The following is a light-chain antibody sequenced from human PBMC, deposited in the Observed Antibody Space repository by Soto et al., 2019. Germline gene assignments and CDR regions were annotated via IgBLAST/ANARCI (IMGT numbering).Light chain of an antibody. CDR2: GEY. Sequence: EILMTQSPATLSVSPGGRDTLSCRAIQSISDTLAWYQQKPGQAPRILIHGEYTRAPGLPARFSGSGSGTDFTLTIRSLQSEDFAVYYCKQYNNWQWTLGPWPQVDIK. CDR1: QSISDT. J-gene: IGKJ1*01. CDR3: KQYNNWQWT. V-gene: IGKV3-15*01.